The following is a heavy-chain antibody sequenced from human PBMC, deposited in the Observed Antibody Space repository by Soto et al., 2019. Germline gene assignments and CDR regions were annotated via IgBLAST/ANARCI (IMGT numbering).Heavy chain of an antibody. J-gene: IGHJ5*02. V-gene: IGHV4-59*01. CDR2: IYNSGST. Sequence: SETLSLTCTVSGGSISSYYWSWIRQPPGKGLEWIGYIYNSGSTNYNPSLKSRVTISVDTSKNQFSLKLTSVTAADTAVYFCARDAGTRGRFDPWGQGTPVTVSS. CDR1: GGSISSYY. D-gene: IGHD3-10*01. CDR3: ARDAGTRGRFDP.